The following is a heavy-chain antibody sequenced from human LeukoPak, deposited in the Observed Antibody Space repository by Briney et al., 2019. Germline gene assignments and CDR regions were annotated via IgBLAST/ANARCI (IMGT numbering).Heavy chain of an antibody. CDR1: GGSISSYY. CDR3: ASESGLTGTTLFDF. D-gene: IGHD1-7*01. CDR2: IYPSGST. Sequence: PSETLSLTCTVSGGSISSYYWSWLRQPAGKGLEWLGRIYPSGSTNYNPSLKSRVTMSVDTSKNQFSLKITSVTAADTAVYYCASESGLTGTTLFDFWGQGTLVTVSS. V-gene: IGHV4-4*07. J-gene: IGHJ4*02.